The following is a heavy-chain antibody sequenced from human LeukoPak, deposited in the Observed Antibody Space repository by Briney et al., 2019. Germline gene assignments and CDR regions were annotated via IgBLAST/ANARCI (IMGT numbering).Heavy chain of an antibody. D-gene: IGHD3-22*01. V-gene: IGHV1-18*01. Sequence: ASVKVSCKASGYTFTSYGISWVRQAPGQGLEWMRWISAYNGNTNYAQKLQGRVTMTTDTSTSTAYMELRSLRSDDTAVYYCAGDRIQSSGKYQGFGYWGQGTLVTVSS. J-gene: IGHJ4*02. CDR2: ISAYNGNT. CDR3: AGDRIQSSGKYQGFGY. CDR1: GYTFTSYG.